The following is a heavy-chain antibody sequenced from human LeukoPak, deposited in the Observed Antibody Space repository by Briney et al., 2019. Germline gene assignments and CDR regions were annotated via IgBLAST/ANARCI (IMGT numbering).Heavy chain of an antibody. CDR3: AHRRWGYDYVWGSFDY. CDR2: IYWNDDK. CDR1: GFSLSTSGVG. Sequence: SGPTLVKPTQTLTLTCTFSGFSLSTSGVGVGWIRQPPGKALEWLALIYWNDDKRYSPSLKSRLTITKDTSKNQVVLTMTNMDPVDTATYYCAHRRWGYDYVWGSFDYWGQGTLVTVSS. J-gene: IGHJ4*02. V-gene: IGHV2-5*01. D-gene: IGHD3-16*01.